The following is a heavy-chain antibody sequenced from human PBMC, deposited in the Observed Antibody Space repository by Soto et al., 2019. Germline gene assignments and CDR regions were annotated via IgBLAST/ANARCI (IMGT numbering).Heavy chain of an antibody. CDR2: IDVGNGNT. CDR1: GYSFTTYA. D-gene: IGHD2-2*01. J-gene: IGHJ4*02. CDR3: ATHPKGPEGQYFDN. Sequence: ASVKVSCKASGYSFTTYAVHWVRQAPGQRLEWMGWIDVGNGNTKYSQKFQGRVTMTRDTSANTAYMQMNDLKTEDTAVYYCATHPKGPEGQYFDNWGLGTLVTVSS. V-gene: IGHV1-3*01.